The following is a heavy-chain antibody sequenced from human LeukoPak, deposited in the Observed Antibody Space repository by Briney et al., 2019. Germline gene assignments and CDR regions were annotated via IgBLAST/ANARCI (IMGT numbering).Heavy chain of an antibody. CDR2: IIPIFGTA. V-gene: IGHV1-69*13. CDR1: GYTFTSYA. J-gene: IGHJ4*02. CDR3: ARGGDSSGSTHY. Sequence: SVKVSCKASGYTFTSYAMNWVRQAPGQGLEWMGGIIPIFGTANYAQKFQGRVTITADESTSTAYMELSSLRSEDTAVYYCARGGDSSGSTHYWGQGTLVTVSS. D-gene: IGHD3-22*01.